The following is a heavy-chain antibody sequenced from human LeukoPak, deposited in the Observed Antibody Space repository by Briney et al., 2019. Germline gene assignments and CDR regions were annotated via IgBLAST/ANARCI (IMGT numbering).Heavy chain of an antibody. CDR1: GFTFSTYA. J-gene: IGHJ4*02. CDR3: ARSKNLVGATYCDY. V-gene: IGHV3-64*02. D-gene: IGHD1-26*01. CDR2: ISSDGGST. Sequence: GGSLRLSCAASGFTFSTYAMHWVRQAPGKGLEYISSISSDGGSTYYADSVKGRFTISRDNSKNTLYLQMGRLRAEDMAVYYCARSKNLVGATYCDYWGQGTLVTVSS.